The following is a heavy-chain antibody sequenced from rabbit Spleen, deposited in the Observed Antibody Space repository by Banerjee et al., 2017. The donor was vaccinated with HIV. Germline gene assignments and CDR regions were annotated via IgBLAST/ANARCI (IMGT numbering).Heavy chain of an antibody. CDR2: IDPVFGIA. V-gene: IGHV1S47*01. CDR1: GFDFSDYG. Sequence: QEQLVESGGGLVQPGGSLKLSCKASGFDFSDYGVSWVRQAPGKGLEWIGYIDPVFGIAVYASWVNGRFTISSHNAQNTLYLQLNSLTAADTATYFCVRDRGSGWGDAIDPWGQGTLVTVS. J-gene: IGHJ2*01. CDR3: VRDRGSGWGDAIDP. D-gene: IGHD4-1*01.